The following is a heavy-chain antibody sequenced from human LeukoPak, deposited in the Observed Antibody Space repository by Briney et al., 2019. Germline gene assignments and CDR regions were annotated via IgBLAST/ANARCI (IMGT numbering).Heavy chain of an antibody. CDR2: IYSGDST. V-gene: IGHV3-53*01. Sequence: PGGSLRLPWAASGSTVSRNNLIWARKPPGKGLEGFSVIYSGDSTYYAESVQGRFTISRDRTKNTVYLQMNSLRAEDTAVYYCASGGHGGGWSNFEYWGQGTLVTVSS. CDR1: GSTVSRNN. CDR3: ASGGHGGGWSNFEY. D-gene: IGHD6-19*01. J-gene: IGHJ4*02.